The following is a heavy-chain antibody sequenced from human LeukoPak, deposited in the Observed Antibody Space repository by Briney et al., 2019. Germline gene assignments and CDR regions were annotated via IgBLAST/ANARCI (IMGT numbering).Heavy chain of an antibody. D-gene: IGHD4-23*01. Sequence: PGGSLRLSCEASGFIFDDYAMHWVRQAPGKGLEWVSVISWDGGTTNYADSVKGRFTITRVNSKNSLFLQMSSLRAEDTALYYCAKAGSDSGGQTLDHWGRGTLVTVSS. V-gene: IGHV3-43D*03. CDR3: AKAGSDSGGQTLDH. CDR2: ISWDGGTT. J-gene: IGHJ4*02. CDR1: GFIFDDYA.